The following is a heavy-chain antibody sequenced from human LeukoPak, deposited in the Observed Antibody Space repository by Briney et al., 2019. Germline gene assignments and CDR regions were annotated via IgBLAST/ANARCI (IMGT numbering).Heavy chain of an antibody. CDR1: GGSISSSSYN. J-gene: IGHJ5*02. CDR2: IYTSGST. CDR3: AGERGTYYYDSSGYTPFDP. D-gene: IGHD3-22*01. V-gene: IGHV4-61*02. Sequence: SETLSLTCAVSGGSISSSSYNWGWIRQPAGKGLEWIGRIYTSGSTNYNPSLKSRVTMSVDTSKNQFSLKLSSVTAADTAVYYCAGERGTYYYDSSGYTPFDPWGQGTLVTVSS.